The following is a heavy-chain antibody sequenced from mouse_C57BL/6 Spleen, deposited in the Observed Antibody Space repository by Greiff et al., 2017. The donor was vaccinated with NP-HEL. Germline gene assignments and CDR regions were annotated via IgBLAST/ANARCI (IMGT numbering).Heavy chain of an antibody. CDR3: ARRDSYYAMDY. CDR1: GYSFTGYF. J-gene: IGHJ4*01. D-gene: IGHD3-3*01. V-gene: IGHV1-20*01. CDR2: INPYNGDT. Sequence: EVQLQQSGPELVKPGDSVKISCKASGYSFTGYFMNWVMQSHGKSLEWIGRINPYNGDTFYNQKFKGKATLTVDKSSSTAHMELRSLTSEDSAVYYCARRDSYYAMDYWGQGTSVTVSS.